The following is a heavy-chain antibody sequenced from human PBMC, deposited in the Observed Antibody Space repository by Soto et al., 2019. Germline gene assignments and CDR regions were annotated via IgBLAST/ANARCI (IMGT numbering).Heavy chain of an antibody. CDR1: GGSVSSGSYY. D-gene: IGHD2-15*01. CDR3: AREVGYCSGGSCHIDY. CDR2: IYYSGST. Sequence: SETLSLTCTVSGGSVSSGSYYWSWIRQPPGKGLEWIGYIYYSGSTNYNPSLKSRVTISVDTSKNQFSLKLSSVTAADTAVYYCAREVGYCSGGSCHIDYWGQGTLVTVSS. J-gene: IGHJ4*02. V-gene: IGHV4-61*01.